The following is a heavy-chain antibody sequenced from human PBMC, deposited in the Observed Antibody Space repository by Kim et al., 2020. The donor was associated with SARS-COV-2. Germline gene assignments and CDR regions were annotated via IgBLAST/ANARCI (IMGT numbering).Heavy chain of an antibody. CDR1: GGSISSYY. CDR3: ARVWGAGYSSGWYYYYSYMDV. J-gene: IGHJ6*03. V-gene: IGHV4-59*08. Sequence: SETLSLTCTVSGGSISSYYWSWVRQPPGKGLEWIGYIYYSGSTNYNPSLKSRVTISVDTSKNQFSLKLSSVTAADTAVYYCARVWGAGYSSGWYYYYSYMDVWGKGTTVTVSS. D-gene: IGHD6-19*01. CDR2: IYYSGST.